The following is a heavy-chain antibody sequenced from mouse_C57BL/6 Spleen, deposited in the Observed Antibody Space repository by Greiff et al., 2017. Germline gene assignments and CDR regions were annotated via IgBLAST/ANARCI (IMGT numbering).Heavy chain of an antibody. Sequence: EVMLVESGGGLVKPGGSLKLSCAASGFTFSSYAMSWVRQTPEKRLEWVATISDGGSYTYYPDNVKGRFTISRDNAKNNLYLQMSHLKSEDTAMYYCARDGDYGYGYFDYWGQGTTRTVSS. V-gene: IGHV5-4*01. CDR3: ARDGDYGYGYFDY. J-gene: IGHJ2*01. D-gene: IGHD2-2*01. CDR2: ISDGGSYT. CDR1: GFTFSSYA.